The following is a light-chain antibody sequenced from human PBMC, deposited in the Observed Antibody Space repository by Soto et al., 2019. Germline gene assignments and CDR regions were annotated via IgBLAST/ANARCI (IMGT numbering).Light chain of an antibody. Sequence: QSALTQPASVSGSPGQSITISCTGTSSDVGGYNYVSWYQQHPGKAPKLMIYDVSNRPSGVSKRFSGSKSGNTASLTISGLQAEDEADYYCSSYTSSSNVVFGGGTKVTVL. CDR3: SSYTSSSNVV. CDR2: DVS. CDR1: SSDVGGYNY. J-gene: IGLJ2*01. V-gene: IGLV2-14*01.